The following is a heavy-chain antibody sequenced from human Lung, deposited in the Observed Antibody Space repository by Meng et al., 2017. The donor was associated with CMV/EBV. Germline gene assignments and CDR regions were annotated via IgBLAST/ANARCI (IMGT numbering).Heavy chain of an antibody. J-gene: IGHJ4*02. CDR2: IYYSGST. CDR3: ARVMITFGGVIDHFDY. CDR1: GSVSSGSYY. Sequence: GSVSSGSYYWSWIRQPPGKGLEWIGYIYYSGSTNYNPSLKSRVTISVDTSKNQFSLKLSSVTAADTAVYYCARVMITFGGVIDHFDYWGQGTPVTVSS. D-gene: IGHD3-16*02. V-gene: IGHV4-61*01.